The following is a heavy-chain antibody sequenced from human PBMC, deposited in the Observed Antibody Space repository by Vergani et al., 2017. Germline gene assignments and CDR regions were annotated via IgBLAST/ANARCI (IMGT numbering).Heavy chain of an antibody. CDR3: ARDRVDIVATTTYYYYYYGMDV. D-gene: IGHD5-12*01. J-gene: IGHJ6*02. V-gene: IGHV3-49*04. Sequence: EVHLVESGGGLVQPGRSLRLSCSGSGFTLGDYAMTWVRQAPGKGLAWVAFIWSKPYGGTTEYAASVKGRFTISRDDSKSIAYLQMSSLKAEDTAVYYCARDRVDIVATTTYYYYYYGMDVWGQGTTVTVSS. CDR1: GFTLGDYA. CDR2: IWSKPYGGTT.